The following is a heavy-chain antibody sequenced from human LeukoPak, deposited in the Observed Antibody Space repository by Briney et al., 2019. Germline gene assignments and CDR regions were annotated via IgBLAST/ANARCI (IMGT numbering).Heavy chain of an antibody. D-gene: IGHD2-15*01. Sequence: ASVKVSCKASGYTFTGYYMHWVRQAPGQGLEWMGWINPNSGGTNYAQKFQGRVTMTRDTSISTAYMELSRLRSDDAAVYYCARDRRGGSCSVFDYWGQGTLVTVSS. J-gene: IGHJ4*02. CDR3: ARDRRGGSCSVFDY. CDR1: GYTFTGYY. V-gene: IGHV1-2*02. CDR2: INPNSGGT.